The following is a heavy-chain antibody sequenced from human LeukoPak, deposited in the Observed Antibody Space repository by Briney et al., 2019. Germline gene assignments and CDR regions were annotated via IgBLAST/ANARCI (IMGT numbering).Heavy chain of an antibody. Sequence: ASVKVSCKASGYSFTSHYMHWVRQAPGQGLEWLGLINPSGSSTLYAQKFQGRVTMTRDMSTTTDYMELSSLRSEDTAVYYCAVAAAPKGWFDPWGQGTLVTVSS. CDR2: INPSGSST. CDR3: AVAAAPKGWFDP. J-gene: IGHJ5*02. CDR1: GYSFTSHY. V-gene: IGHV1-46*01. D-gene: IGHD6-13*01.